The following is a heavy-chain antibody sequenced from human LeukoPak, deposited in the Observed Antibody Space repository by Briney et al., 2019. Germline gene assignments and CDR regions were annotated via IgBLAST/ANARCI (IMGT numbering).Heavy chain of an antibody. J-gene: IGHJ4*02. CDR2: ISSSSSYI. V-gene: IGHV3-21*01. Sequence: GGSLRLSCAASGFTFSSYSMNWVRQAPGKGLEWVSSISSSSSYIYYADSVKGRFTISRDNAKNSLYLQMNSLRAEDTAAYYCASDRAPSEDIVLMVYAQYDYWGQGTLVTVSS. CDR3: ASDRAPSEDIVLMVYAQYDY. CDR1: GFTFSSYS. D-gene: IGHD2-8*01.